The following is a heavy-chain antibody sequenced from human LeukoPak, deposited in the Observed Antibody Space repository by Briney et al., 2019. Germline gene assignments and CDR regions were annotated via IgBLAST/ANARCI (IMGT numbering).Heavy chain of an antibody. D-gene: IGHD2-8*01. Sequence: GGSLRLSCAAAGFTFKNYWMHWVRQAPGKGLVWVSRINSDGSSTNYADSVKGRFTISRDNAKNTLYLQMNSLRAEDTAVYYCARDSGWGMGFDDWGQGTLVTVSS. J-gene: IGHJ4*02. V-gene: IGHV3-74*01. CDR3: ARDSGWGMGFDD. CDR2: INSDGSST. CDR1: GFTFKNYW.